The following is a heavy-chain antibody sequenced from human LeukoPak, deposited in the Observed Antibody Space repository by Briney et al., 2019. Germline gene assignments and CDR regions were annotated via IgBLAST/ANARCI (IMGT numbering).Heavy chain of an antibody. D-gene: IGHD6-13*01. J-gene: IGHJ4*02. CDR3: AKESSSWKNYFDY. Sequence: PGRSLRPSGAASGFTFRSYGMHWAPQAPGKGLEGGAVIWYDGSNKYYADSVKGRFTISRDNSKNTLYLQMNSLRAEDTAVYYCAKESSSWKNYFDYWGQGTLVTVSS. V-gene: IGHV3-33*06. CDR1: GFTFRSYG. CDR2: IWYDGSNK.